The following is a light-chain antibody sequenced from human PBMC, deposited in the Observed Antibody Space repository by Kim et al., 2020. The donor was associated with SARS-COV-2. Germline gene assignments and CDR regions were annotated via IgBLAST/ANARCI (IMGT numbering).Light chain of an antibody. CDR1: QDISNY. Sequence: IPMPQSPSSLSASVGDRVTITCQASQDISNYLNWYQQKPGKAPKLLIYDASNLETGVPSRFSGSGSGTDFTFTISSLQPEDIATYYCQQYDNLPLTFGRGTKVDIK. J-gene: IGKJ4*01. CDR3: QQYDNLPLT. V-gene: IGKV1-33*01. CDR2: DAS.